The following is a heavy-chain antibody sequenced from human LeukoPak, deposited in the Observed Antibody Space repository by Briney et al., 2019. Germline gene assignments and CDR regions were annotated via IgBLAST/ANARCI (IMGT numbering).Heavy chain of an antibody. CDR2: IFGSGGSP. D-gene: IGHD2-15*01. J-gene: IGHJ4*02. Sequence: PGGSLRLSCAASGFTFNSYAMYWVRQAPGKGLEWISGIFGSGGSPHYADSVKGRFTISRDNSQEIVYLQLGSLRVEDTALYYCGKTTVGYSSGRYPGWPVDYWGQGALVTVSS. V-gene: IGHV3-23*01. CDR1: GFTFNSYA. CDR3: GKTTVGYSSGRYPGWPVDY.